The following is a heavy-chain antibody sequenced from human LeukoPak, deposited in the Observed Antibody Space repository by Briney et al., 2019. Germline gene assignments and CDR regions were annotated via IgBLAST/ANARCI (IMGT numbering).Heavy chain of an antibody. V-gene: IGHV3-9*01. D-gene: IGHD2-21*01. CDR3: AKGDGYAPYNYGMDV. CDR2: NSWNSDRI. CDR1: GFAFDDYV. J-gene: IGHJ6*02. Sequence: PGGSLRLSCAASGFAFDDYVMHRVRQAPGKGLEWVSGNSWNSDRIGYADSVKGRFTISRDNAKNSLYLQMNSLRAEDTALYYCAKGDGYAPYNYGMDVWGQGTTVTVSS.